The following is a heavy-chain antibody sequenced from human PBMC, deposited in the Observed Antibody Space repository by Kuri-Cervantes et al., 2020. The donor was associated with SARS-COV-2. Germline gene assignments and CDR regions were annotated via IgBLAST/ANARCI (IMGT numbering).Heavy chain of an antibody. CDR3: ASDHNQDAFDI. D-gene: IGHD1-14*01. Sequence: GESLKISCAASGFNFKSYEMNWVRQAPGKGLEWVSYISSSGSTIYYADSVKGRFTISRDNAKNSLYLQMNSLRAEDTAVYYCASDHNQDAFDIWGQGTMVTVSS. CDR1: GFNFKSYE. V-gene: IGHV3-48*03. J-gene: IGHJ3*02. CDR2: ISSSGSTI.